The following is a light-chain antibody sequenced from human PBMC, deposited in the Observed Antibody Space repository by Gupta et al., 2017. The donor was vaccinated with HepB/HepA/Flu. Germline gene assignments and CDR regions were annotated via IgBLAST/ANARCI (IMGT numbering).Light chain of an antibody. CDR2: ENN. CDR3: GTWDSSLSAGV. J-gene: IGLJ2*01. CDR1: SSNIGNNY. Sequence: QSVLTQPPSVSAAPGQKVTISCSGSSSNIGNNYVSWYQQLPGTAPKLLIYENNKRPSGIPDRFSGSKSGTSATLAITGLQTGDEADYYCGTWDSSLSAGVFGGGTKLTVI. V-gene: IGLV1-51*02.